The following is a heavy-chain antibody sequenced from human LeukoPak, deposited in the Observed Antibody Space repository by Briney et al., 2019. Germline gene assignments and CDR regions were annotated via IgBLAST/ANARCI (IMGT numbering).Heavy chain of an antibody. CDR1: GYTFTGYY. Sequence: ASVKVSCKASGYTFTGYYMNWVRQAPGQGLEWMGWINPDSGGTHYAQKFQGRVTMTRDTSISTAYMELSRLRSDDTAVYYCARDPYDSSAYFDYWGQGTLVTVSS. CDR2: INPDSGGT. CDR3: ARDPYDSSAYFDY. D-gene: IGHD3-22*01. V-gene: IGHV1-2*02. J-gene: IGHJ4*02.